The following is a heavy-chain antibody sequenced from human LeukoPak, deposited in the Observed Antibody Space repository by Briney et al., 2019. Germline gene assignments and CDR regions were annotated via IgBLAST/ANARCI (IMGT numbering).Heavy chain of an antibody. Sequence: PGGSLRLSCAASGFTFRSYWMDWVRHAPEQGLVWVSHIKSDGSITNYADSVKGRFTISRDNAKNTLYLQMNSLRAEDTAVYYCARLVGTTTPGVDYWGQGTLVTVSS. CDR2: IKSDGSIT. D-gene: IGHD1-26*01. V-gene: IGHV3-74*01. CDR3: ARLVGTTTPGVDY. J-gene: IGHJ4*02. CDR1: GFTFRSYW.